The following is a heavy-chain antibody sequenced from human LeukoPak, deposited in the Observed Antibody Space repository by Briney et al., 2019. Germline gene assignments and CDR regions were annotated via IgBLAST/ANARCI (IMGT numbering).Heavy chain of an antibody. CDR3: ARNYGSGSYYAFDI. Sequence: SVKVSCKASGGTFSSYAISWVRQAPGQGLEWMGRIIPILGIANYAQKFQGRVTITADKSTSTAYMELSSLRSEDTAVYYCARNYGSGSYYAFDIWGQGTMVTVSS. V-gene: IGHV1-69*04. CDR1: GGTFSSYA. D-gene: IGHD3-10*01. CDR2: IIPILGIA. J-gene: IGHJ3*02.